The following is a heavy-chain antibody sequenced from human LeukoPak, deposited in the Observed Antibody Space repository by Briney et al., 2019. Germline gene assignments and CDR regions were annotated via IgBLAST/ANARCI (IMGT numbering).Heavy chain of an antibody. CDR1: GFTVSSNC. CDR3: ARNYPGDY. J-gene: IGHJ4*02. Sequence: GGSLRLSCAASGFTVSSNCMSWVRQAPGKGLEWVSVICSGGSTDYADSVKGRFTISRDNSKNTLYLQMNSLRAEDTAVYYCARNYPGDYWGQGTLVTVSS. V-gene: IGHV3-53*01. CDR2: ICSGGST. D-gene: IGHD5-24*01.